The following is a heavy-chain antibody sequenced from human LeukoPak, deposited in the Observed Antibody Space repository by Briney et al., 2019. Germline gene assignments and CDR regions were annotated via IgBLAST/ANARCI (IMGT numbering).Heavy chain of an antibody. CDR2: IKNDGKIA. V-gene: IGHV3-74*01. CDR3: LLIILGGSSQH. J-gene: IGHJ1*01. Sequence: GGSLRLSCAASEFTFNNYWMHWVRQAPGKGLVWVSRIKNDGKIATYADSVKGRFTTSRDNAKNTFYLQMNSLRVEDTAVYYCLLIILGGSSQHWGQGTLVTVSS. D-gene: IGHD3-3*01. CDR1: EFTFNNYW.